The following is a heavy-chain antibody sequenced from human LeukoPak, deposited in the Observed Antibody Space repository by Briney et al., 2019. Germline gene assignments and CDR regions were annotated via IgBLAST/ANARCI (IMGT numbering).Heavy chain of an antibody. D-gene: IGHD3-22*01. CDR1: GYTFTSYG. V-gene: IGHV1-18*01. Sequence: AASVKVPCKASGYTFTSYGISWVRQAPGQGLEWMGWISAYNGNTNYAQKLQGRVTMTTDTSTSTAYMELRSLRSDDTAVYYCARDLERITMIVVPMMEAYWGQGTLVTVSS. J-gene: IGHJ4*02. CDR3: ARDLERITMIVVPMMEAY. CDR2: ISAYNGNT.